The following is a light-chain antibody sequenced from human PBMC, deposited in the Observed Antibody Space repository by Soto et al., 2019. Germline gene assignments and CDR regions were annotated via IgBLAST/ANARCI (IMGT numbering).Light chain of an antibody. J-gene: IGKJ4*01. V-gene: IGKV3-11*01. CDR3: QQRRSWPLT. CDR2: DAS. CDR1: QSIGNS. Sequence: EMVLTQSPDTLSLSAGERATLSCRATQSIGNSLAWYQQKPGQAPRLLIYDASKRATGIPARFSGSGSGTDFTLIIASLEPEDFAVYSCQQRRSWPLTVGGGTNVEIK.